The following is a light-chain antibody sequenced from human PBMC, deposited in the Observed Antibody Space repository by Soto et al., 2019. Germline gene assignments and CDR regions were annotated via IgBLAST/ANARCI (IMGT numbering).Light chain of an antibody. CDR3: CSYTSSSTVV. J-gene: IGLJ2*01. CDR2: FVS. V-gene: IGLV2-14*03. CDR1: SSDVGGYNS. Sequence: QSALTHPASVSGSPGQSITISCTGTSSDVGGYNSVSWYQQHPGKPPKLMIYFVSNRPSGVSNRFSCSKSVNTASLTISGLPAEAEAEYYCCSYTSSSTVVFGGGTKLRVL.